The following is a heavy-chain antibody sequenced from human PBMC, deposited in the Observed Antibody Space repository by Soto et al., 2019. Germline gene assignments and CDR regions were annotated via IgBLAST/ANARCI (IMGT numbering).Heavy chain of an antibody. Sequence: QVQLQESGPGLVKPSETLSLTCTVSGGSISSYYWSWIRQPPGKGLEWIGYIYYSGSTNYNPSLKSRVTISVDTSKNQFSLKLSSVTAADTAVYYCASLGSWFDPWGQGTLVTVYS. V-gene: IGHV4-59*08. J-gene: IGHJ5*02. D-gene: IGHD1-26*01. CDR1: GGSISSYY. CDR3: ASLGSWFDP. CDR2: IYYSGST.